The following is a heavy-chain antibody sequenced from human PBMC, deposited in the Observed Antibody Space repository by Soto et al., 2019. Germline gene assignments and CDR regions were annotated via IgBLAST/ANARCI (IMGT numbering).Heavy chain of an antibody. CDR3: AKETVFTAVEDK. CDR1: GFTFSTYS. J-gene: IGHJ4*02. D-gene: IGHD3-10*02. Sequence: PGVSLRLSYAASGFTFSTYSLNRVRQAPGKGQEWVSSISSSSTIYYADSVKGRFTISRDNVQNSLYLLLNSLIADDTAVYYCAKETVFTAVEDKWGQGT. CDR2: ISSSSTI. V-gene: IGHV3-48*01.